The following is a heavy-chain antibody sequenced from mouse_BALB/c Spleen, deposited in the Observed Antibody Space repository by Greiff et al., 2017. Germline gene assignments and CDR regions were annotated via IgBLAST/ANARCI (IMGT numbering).Heavy chain of an antibody. V-gene: IGHV3-2*02. D-gene: IGHD2-3*01. Sequence: EVHLVESGPGLVKPSQSLSLTCTVTGYSITSDYAWNWIRQFPGNKLEWMGYISYSGSTSYNPSLKSRISITRDTSKNQFFLQLNSVTTEDTATYYCARDGYYVGWFAYWGQGTLVTVSA. CDR2: ISYSGST. CDR1: GYSITSDYA. CDR3: ARDGYYVGWFAY. J-gene: IGHJ3*01.